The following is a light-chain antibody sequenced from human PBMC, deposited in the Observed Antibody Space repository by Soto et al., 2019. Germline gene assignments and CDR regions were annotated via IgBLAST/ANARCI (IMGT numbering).Light chain of an antibody. J-gene: IGKJ1*01. Sequence: EIVLTPSPGTLSLSPGERATLSCRASQSVSSRLAWYQQKPGQAPRLLIYDVSNRATGIPARFSGSGSGTDFTLTISRLEPEDFAVYYCQQYGSSRWTFGQGTKVDIK. CDR3: QQYGSSRWT. CDR2: DVS. V-gene: IGKV3-20*01. CDR1: QSVSSR.